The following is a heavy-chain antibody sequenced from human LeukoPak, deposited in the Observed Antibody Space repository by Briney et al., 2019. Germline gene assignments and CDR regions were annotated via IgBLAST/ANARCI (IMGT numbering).Heavy chain of an antibody. Sequence: GGSLRLSCEASGFTLSPYSMNWVRQAPGKGLEWASYISTSSSTICYADSVKGRFTISRDNAKNTVYLQMNSLRDEDTAVYYCARRHGDYVGSFEYWGQGTLVIVSS. CDR2: ISTSSSTI. V-gene: IGHV3-48*02. J-gene: IGHJ4*02. CDR1: GFTLSPYS. D-gene: IGHD4-17*01. CDR3: ARRHGDYVGSFEY.